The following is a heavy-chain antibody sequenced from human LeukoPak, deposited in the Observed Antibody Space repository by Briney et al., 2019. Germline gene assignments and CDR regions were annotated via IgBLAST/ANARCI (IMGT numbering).Heavy chain of an antibody. CDR1: GGSISSYY. J-gene: IGHJ4*02. CDR2: IHISGKT. CDR3: ARDPGLERPGGVSFDY. Sequence: KPSETLSLSCTVSGGSISSYYWSWIRQPAGKGLEWIRRIHISGKTNYNPSLRVTMSVDASRNQFSLKLSSVTAADTAVYYCARDPGLERPGGVSFDYWGQGSLVTVSS. V-gene: IGHV4-4*07. D-gene: IGHD1-1*01.